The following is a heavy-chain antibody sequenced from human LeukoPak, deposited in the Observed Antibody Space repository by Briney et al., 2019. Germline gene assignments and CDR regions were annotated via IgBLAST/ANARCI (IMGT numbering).Heavy chain of an antibody. CDR2: ISTSGSTI. J-gene: IGHJ5*02. CDR1: GFTFSNYE. CDR3: ARSAGTWFDP. D-gene: IGHD1-1*01. Sequence: GGSLRLSCEASGFTFSNYEMNWVRQAPGKGLEWVSYISTSGSTIYYADSVKGRFTISRDNAKNSLYLQMNSLRVEDTAVYYCARSAGTWFDPWGQGTLVTVSS. V-gene: IGHV3-48*03.